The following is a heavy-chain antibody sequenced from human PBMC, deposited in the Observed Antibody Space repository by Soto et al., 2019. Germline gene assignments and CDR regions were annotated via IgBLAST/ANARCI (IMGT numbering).Heavy chain of an antibody. CDR3: FFQEEDGIRVVRSVSAFLLNRSSDL. Sequence: GKGLEWVGRIRSKANSYATAYAASVKGRFTISRDDSKNMASLQMNSLKTEDTAVYYFFFQEEDGIRVVRSVSAFLLNRSSDL. V-gene: IGHV3-73*01. D-gene: IGHD3-10*02. J-gene: IGHJ2*01. CDR2: IRSKANSYAT.